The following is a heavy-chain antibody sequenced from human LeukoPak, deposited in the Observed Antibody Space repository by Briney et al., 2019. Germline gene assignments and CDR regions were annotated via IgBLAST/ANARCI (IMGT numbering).Heavy chain of an antibody. J-gene: IGHJ5*02. Sequence: PGGSLRLSCAASGFTFSSYWMHWVRQAPGKGLVWVSRIKSDGSSTNYAYSVKRRFTISRHNAKNTLSLQMNSLRAEDTAVYYCAASQGPNWFDPWGQGTLVTVSS. V-gene: IGHV3-74*01. CDR2: IKSDGSST. CDR3: AASQGPNWFDP. CDR1: GFTFSSYW.